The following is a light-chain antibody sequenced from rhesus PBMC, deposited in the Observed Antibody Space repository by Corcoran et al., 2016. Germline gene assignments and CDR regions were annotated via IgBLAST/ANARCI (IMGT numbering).Light chain of an antibody. CDR3: QHGYGTPFT. V-gene: IGKV1-74*01. Sequence: DIQMTQSPSSLSASVGDRVTITCRASENVNNYLKWYQQKTGKAPKLLIYKASTLQSGVPSRLSGSGSGTDYTFPISSLQPADVATYYCQHGYGTPFTFGPGTKLDIK. CDR1: ENVNNY. CDR2: KAS. J-gene: IGKJ3*01.